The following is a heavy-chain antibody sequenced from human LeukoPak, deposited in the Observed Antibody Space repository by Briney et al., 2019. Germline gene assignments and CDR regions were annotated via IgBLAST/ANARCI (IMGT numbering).Heavy chain of an antibody. CDR3: ARGGGGGNGYYYY. CDR1: GYTFTAYH. V-gene: IGHV1-46*01. Sequence: ASVKVSCKASGYTFTAYHMHWVRQAPGQGLEWMGIINPRGGTTSYAQQFQGRVTMTRDTPTSTVSMELSSLRSEDTAVYYCARGGGGGNGYYYYWGQGTLVTVSS. D-gene: IGHD3-22*01. J-gene: IGHJ4*02. CDR2: INPRGGTT.